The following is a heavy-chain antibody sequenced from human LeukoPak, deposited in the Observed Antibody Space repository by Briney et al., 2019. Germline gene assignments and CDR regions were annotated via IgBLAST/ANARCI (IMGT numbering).Heavy chain of an antibody. CDR1: GFTFSSYG. V-gene: IGHV3-23*01. D-gene: IGHD3-10*01. J-gene: IGHJ3*02. CDR2: ISGSGGST. CDR3: AKGRMVRGAHDAFDI. Sequence: GGSLRLSCAASGFTFSSYGMSWVRQAPGKGLEWVSAISGSGGSTYYADSVKGRFTISRDNSKNTLYLQMNSLRAEDTAVYYCAKGRMVRGAHDAFDIWGQGTMVTVSS.